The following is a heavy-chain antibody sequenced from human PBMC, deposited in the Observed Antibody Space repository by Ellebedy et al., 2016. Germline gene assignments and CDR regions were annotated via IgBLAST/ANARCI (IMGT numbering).Heavy chain of an antibody. CDR3: ASTPFRNWFNP. J-gene: IGHJ5*02. V-gene: IGHV4-59*12. CDR2: IYYSGST. D-gene: IGHD2-15*01. CDR1: GGSFSGYY. Sequence: SETLSLXXAVYGGSFSGYYWSWIRQPPGKGLEWIGYIYYSGSTNYNPSLKSRVTISVDTSKNQFSLKLSSVTAADTAVYYCASTPFRNWFNPWGQGTLVTVSS.